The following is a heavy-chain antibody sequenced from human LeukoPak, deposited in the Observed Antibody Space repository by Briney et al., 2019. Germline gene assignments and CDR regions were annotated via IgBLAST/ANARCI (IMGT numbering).Heavy chain of an antibody. Sequence: PGGSLRLSCAASGFTVSSNYMSWVRQAPGKGLEWVSVIYSGGSTYYADSVKGRLTISRDNSKNTLYLQMNSLRAEDTAVYYCARDTPAHYYYDSSGYHDYWGQGTLVTVSS. CDR1: GFTVSSNY. J-gene: IGHJ4*02. CDR3: ARDTPAHYYYDSSGYHDY. CDR2: IYSGGST. D-gene: IGHD3-22*01. V-gene: IGHV3-66*01.